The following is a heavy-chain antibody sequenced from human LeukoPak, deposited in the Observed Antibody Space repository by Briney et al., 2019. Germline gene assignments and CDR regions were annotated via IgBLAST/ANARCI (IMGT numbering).Heavy chain of an antibody. CDR3: AKGAPGIAVAGNDY. CDR1: GSTFSSYA. CDR2: ISGSGGST. J-gene: IGHJ4*02. V-gene: IGHV3-23*01. Sequence: GGSLRLSCAASGSTFSSYAMSWVRQAPGKGLGWVPAISGSGGSTYYADSVKGRFTISRDNSKNTLYLQMNRLRAEDTAVYYCAKGAPGIAVAGNDYWGQGTLVTVSS. D-gene: IGHD6-19*01.